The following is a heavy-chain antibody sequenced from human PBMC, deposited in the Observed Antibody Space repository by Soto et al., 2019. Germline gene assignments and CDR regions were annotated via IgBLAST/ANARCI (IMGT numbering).Heavy chain of an antibody. CDR3: AKVGPRDYIHYFDY. D-gene: IGHD4-4*01. Sequence: GGSLRLSCAASWFTFSSYAMSWVRQAPGKGLEWVSALSGSGSSTYYADSVKGRFTISRDNSKNTLYLQMNSLRVEDTAVYYCAKVGPRDYIHYFDYWGLGTLVTVPS. J-gene: IGHJ4*02. CDR1: WFTFSSYA. CDR2: LSGSGSST. V-gene: IGHV3-23*01.